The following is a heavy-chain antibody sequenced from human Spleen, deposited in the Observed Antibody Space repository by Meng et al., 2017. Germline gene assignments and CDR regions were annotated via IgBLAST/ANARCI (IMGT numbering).Heavy chain of an antibody. D-gene: IGHD3-9*01. Sequence: GESLKISCKGSGYSFTSYWIGWVRQIPGKRLEWMGIIYPGDYDTRYSPSFQGQVTISADKSISTAYLQGSSLKASDTAMYYCARPRGRYYDIVTGEQTDDAFDIWGQGTMVTVSS. J-gene: IGHJ3*02. CDR1: GYSFTSYW. V-gene: IGHV5-51*01. CDR3: ARPRGRYYDIVTGEQTDDAFDI. CDR2: IYPGDYDT.